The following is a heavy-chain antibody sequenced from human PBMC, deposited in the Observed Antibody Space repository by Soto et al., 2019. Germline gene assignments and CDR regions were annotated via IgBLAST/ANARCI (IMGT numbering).Heavy chain of an antibody. Sequence: QVQLQESGPGLVMPSGTLSLTCAVAGASIGSADWWNWVRQPPGKGLEWIGEIYHGGTTIYNPSLKSRVTISVDESKNHVSLKLTSVTAADTAVYYCARDFKAPNDAWAFDYWGQGTLVTVSS. J-gene: IGHJ4*02. CDR2: IYHGGTT. CDR1: GASIGSADW. CDR3: ARDFKAPNDAWAFDY. V-gene: IGHV4-4*02. D-gene: IGHD3-16*01.